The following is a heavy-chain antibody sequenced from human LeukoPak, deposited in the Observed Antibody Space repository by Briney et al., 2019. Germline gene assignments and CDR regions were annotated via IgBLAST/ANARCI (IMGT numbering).Heavy chain of an antibody. V-gene: IGHV1-24*01. CDR3: ADQVGATRDLDY. J-gene: IGHJ4*02. CDR2: FDPEDGEI. Sequence: ASVKVSCKVFGYSLTELSMHWVRQAPGKGLEWMGGFDPEDGEIIYAQKFQGRVTMTEDTSTDTAYMELSSLGSEDTAVYYCADQVGATRDLDYWGQGTLVTVSS. D-gene: IGHD1-26*01. CDR1: GYSLTELS.